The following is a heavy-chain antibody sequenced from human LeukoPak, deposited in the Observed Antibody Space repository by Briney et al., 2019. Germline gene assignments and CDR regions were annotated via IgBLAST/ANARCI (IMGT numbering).Heavy chain of an antibody. CDR2: IIPIFGTA. CDR1: GGTFISYA. J-gene: IGHJ4*02. V-gene: IGHV1-69*13. Sequence: SVKVSCKASGGTFISYAISWVRQAPGQGLEWMGGIIPIFGTANYAQKFQGRVTITADESTSTAYMELSSLRSEDTAVYYCARAAAAGSKANEFDYWGQGTLVTVSS. CDR3: ARAAAAGSKANEFDY. D-gene: IGHD6-13*01.